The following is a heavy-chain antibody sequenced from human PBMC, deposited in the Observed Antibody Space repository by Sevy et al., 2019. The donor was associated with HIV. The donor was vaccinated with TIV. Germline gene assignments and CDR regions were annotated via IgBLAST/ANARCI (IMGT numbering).Heavy chain of an antibody. J-gene: IGHJ4*02. D-gene: IGHD1-26*01. V-gene: IGHV4-59*11. CDR3: AGENAWGRGYS. CDR1: GGSITSLY. Sequence: SETLSLTCTVSGGSITSLYWNWIRQPPGKGLEWIANIYYNGHINYNPSLKSRVTLSLDTSKNQFALRMSSVTAADTAMYYCAGENAWGRGYSWGQGTLVTVSS. CDR2: IYYNGHI.